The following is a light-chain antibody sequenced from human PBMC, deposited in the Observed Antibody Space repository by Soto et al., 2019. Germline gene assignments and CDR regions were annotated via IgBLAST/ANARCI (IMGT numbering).Light chain of an antibody. CDR3: SSFVGGNIYV. CDR2: DVS. J-gene: IGLJ1*01. Sequence: QSALTQPPSASGSPGQSVTISCTGTSSDVGGYEFGAWHQQHPGKAPRLMIYDVSKRPSGVPDRFSGSKSGYTASLTVSGLQAEDDYDYYCSSFVGGNIYVFGTGTKLTVL. CDR1: SSDVGGYEF. V-gene: IGLV2-8*01.